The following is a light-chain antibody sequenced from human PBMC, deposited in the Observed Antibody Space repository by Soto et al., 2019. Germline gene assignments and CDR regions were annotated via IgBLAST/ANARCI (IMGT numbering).Light chain of an antibody. CDR2: GNT. CDR3: AVWDDSLMGV. V-gene: IGLV1-40*01. CDR1: SSNIGAAYD. J-gene: IGLJ1*01. Sequence: QSALTQPPSVSGAPGQRVTISCTGSSSNIGAAYDVHWYQHLPGTAPKLLIYGNTNRPSGVPDRFSGSKSDTSASLAISGLQPEDEADYYCAVWDDSLMGVFGGGTKVTVL.